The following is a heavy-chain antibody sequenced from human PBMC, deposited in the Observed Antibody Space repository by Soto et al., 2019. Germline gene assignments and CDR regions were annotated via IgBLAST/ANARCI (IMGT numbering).Heavy chain of an antibody. CDR1: GGSISSYY. V-gene: IGHV4-4*07. CDR2: IYTSGST. D-gene: IGHD3-3*01. Sequence: SETLSLTCTASGGSISSYYWSWIRQPAGKGLEWIGRIYTSGSTNYNPSLKSRVTMSVDTSKNQFSLKLSSVTAADTAVYYCARSPYDFWSGYYYYYYGMDVWGKGTTVTVSS. J-gene: IGHJ6*04. CDR3: ARSPYDFWSGYYYYYYGMDV.